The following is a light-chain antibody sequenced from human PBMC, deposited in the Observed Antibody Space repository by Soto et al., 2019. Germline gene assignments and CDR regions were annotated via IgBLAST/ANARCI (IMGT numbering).Light chain of an antibody. CDR2: GNS. CDR3: QSYDSSLSAYV. J-gene: IGLJ1*01. CDR1: SSNIGAGYD. V-gene: IGLV1-40*01. Sequence: QPVLTQPRSVSGAPGQRVTISCTGSSSNIGAGYDLHWYQQLPGTAPKLLIYGNSNRPSGVPDRFSGSKSGTSASLAITGLQAEDEADYYCQSYDSSLSAYVFGTGTKLTVL.